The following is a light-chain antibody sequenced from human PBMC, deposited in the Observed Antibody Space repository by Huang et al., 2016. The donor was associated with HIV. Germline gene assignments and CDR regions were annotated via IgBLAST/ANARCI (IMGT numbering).Light chain of an antibody. J-gene: IGKJ3*01. V-gene: IGKV1-39*01. Sequence: DIQMTQSPSSLSASVGDRVTITCRASQSISNYLNWYQQKPGKAPNLLIYAASSLQGGVPSRFIGSGSGTDFTLTISSLQPEDFATYYCQQSYRNPFTFGPGTKVDIK. CDR2: AAS. CDR3: QQSYRNPFT. CDR1: QSISNY.